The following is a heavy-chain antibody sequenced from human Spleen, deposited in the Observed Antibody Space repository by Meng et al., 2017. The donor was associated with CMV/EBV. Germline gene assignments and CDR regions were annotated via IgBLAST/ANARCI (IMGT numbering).Heavy chain of an antibody. Sequence: GGSLRLSCAASGFTFSNYAMTWVRQAPGKGLEWVSAISGGAGSTYYAGSVEGRFTISRDNSKNTLYLQMNSLRAEDTAVYYCAKDDYYDTSGYSYFEYWGQGALVTVSS. J-gene: IGHJ4*02. D-gene: IGHD3-22*01. CDR1: GFTFSNYA. CDR2: ISGGAGST. V-gene: IGHV3-23*01. CDR3: AKDDYYDTSGYSYFEY.